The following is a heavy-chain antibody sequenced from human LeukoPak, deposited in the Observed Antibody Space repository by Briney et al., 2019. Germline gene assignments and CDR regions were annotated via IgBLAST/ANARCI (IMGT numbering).Heavy chain of an antibody. V-gene: IGHV3-23*01. Sequence: PGGSLRLSCAASRFTFNSYAMSWVRQAPGKGLEWVSVIGGSNGITFYVGSVKGRFTISRDNSKDTLYLQMNSLTADDTAVYYCARDRWGSSCDYYYGMDVWGQGTTVTVSS. CDR3: ARDRWGSSCDYYYGMDV. CDR1: RFTFNSYA. J-gene: IGHJ6*02. D-gene: IGHD6-6*01. CDR2: IGGSNGIT.